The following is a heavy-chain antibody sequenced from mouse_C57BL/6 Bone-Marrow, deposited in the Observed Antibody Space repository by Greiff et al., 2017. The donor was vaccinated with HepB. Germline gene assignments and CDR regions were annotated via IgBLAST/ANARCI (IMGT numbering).Heavy chain of an antibody. CDR2: IYPGGGYT. J-gene: IGHJ2*01. D-gene: IGHD1-1*01. CDR1: GYTFTNYW. V-gene: IGHV1-63*01. CDR3: ARSNPNYYGSSYNYFDY. Sequence: VQLQQSGAELVRPGTSVKMSCKASGYTFTNYWIGWAKQRPGHGLERIGDIYPGGGYTNYNEKFKGKATLTADKSSSTAYMQFSSLTSEDSAIYYCARSNPNYYGSSYNYFDYWGQGTTLTVSS.